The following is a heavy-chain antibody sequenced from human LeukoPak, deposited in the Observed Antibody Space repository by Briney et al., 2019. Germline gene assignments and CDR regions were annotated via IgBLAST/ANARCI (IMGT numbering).Heavy chain of an antibody. D-gene: IGHD3-10*01. CDR3: AKGGVTMGIIDY. J-gene: IGHJ4*02. V-gene: IGHV3-23*01. CDR2: ISGSGDST. Sequence: GGSLRLSCAASGFTFSSYAMSWVRQAPGKGLEWVSVISGSGDSTYFIDSVKGRFTISRDNSKNTLDLQMNSLRAEDTAVYYCAKGGVTMGIIDYWGQGALVTVSS. CDR1: GFTFSSYA.